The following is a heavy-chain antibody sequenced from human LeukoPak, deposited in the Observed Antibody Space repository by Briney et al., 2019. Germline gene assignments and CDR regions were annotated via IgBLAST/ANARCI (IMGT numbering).Heavy chain of an antibody. CDR2: ITGRGDAT. CDR1: DFSFITYA. Sequence: PGGSLRLSCAASDFSFITYAMSWVRQAPGKGLEWVSTITGRGDATYYADSVKGRFTISRDNSKNTLYLQMNSLRAEDTAVYYCAREAGRQTNSGYFPSYWGQGTLVTVSS. D-gene: IGHD3-22*01. CDR3: AREAGRQTNSGYFPSY. J-gene: IGHJ4*02. V-gene: IGHV3-23*01.